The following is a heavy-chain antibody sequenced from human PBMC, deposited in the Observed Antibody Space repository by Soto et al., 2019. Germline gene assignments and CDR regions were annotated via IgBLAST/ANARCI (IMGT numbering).Heavy chain of an antibody. CDR1: GFTFSSYD. J-gene: IGHJ4*02. CDR3: VKGGRHWSRFDY. Sequence: EVQLLESGGDLVQPGGSLRLSCATSGFTFSSYDMSWVRQAPGEGLEWVSLVTGSGGSTYYADSVKGRFTISRDNSKSTLYLQMNSLRAEDTAVYYCVKGGRHWSRFDYWGQGTLVTVTS. D-gene: IGHD2-8*02. V-gene: IGHV3-23*01. CDR2: VTGSGGST.